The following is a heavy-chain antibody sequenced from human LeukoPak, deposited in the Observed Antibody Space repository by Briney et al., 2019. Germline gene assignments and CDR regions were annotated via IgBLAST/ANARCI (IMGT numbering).Heavy chain of an antibody. CDR3: ARGYYGSGSYYKGNYFDY. D-gene: IGHD3-10*01. CDR1: GYSISTGYN. J-gene: IGHJ4*02. CDR2: ISHSGST. V-gene: IGHV4-38-2*01. Sequence: SETLSLTCAVSGYSISTGYNWGWIRQSPGKGLEWIGSISHSGSTYYNPSLKSRVTISLDTSNNEFSLSLSSVTAADTALYFCARGYYGSGSYYKGNYFDYWGQGTLVTVSS.